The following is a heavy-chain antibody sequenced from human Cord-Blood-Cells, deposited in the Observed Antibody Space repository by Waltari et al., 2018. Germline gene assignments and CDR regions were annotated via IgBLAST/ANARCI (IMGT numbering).Heavy chain of an antibody. J-gene: IGHJ5*02. CDR2: MNPNSWNT. CDR3: ARVGTYCSSTSCYYWFDP. V-gene: IGHV1-8*01. Sequence: QVQLVQSGAEVKKPGASVKVSCKASGYTFTSYDINWVRQATGQGLEWMGWMNPNSWNTGYAQKFQGRVTMTRNTSISTAYMELSSLRSEDTAVYYCARVGTYCSSTSCYYWFDPWGQGTLVTVSS. D-gene: IGHD2-2*01. CDR1: GYTFTSYD.